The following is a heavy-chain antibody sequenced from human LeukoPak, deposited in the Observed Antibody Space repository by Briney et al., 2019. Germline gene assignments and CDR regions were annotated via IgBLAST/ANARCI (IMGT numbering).Heavy chain of an antibody. V-gene: IGHV3-33*01. CDR3: TRDSTTFRFGY. CDR2: IWYDGSKK. CDR1: GFTFSSYG. D-gene: IGHD4-11*01. J-gene: IGHJ4*02. Sequence: GGSLRLSCAASGFTFSSYGFHWVRQAPGKGLEWVAVIWYDGSKKYYADSVKGRFTISKDNSKNTLYLQINSLRAEDTAVYYCTRDSTTFRFGYWGQGTLVTVSS.